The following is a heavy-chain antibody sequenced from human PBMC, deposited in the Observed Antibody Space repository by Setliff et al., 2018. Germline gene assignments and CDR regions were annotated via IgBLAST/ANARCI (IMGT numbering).Heavy chain of an antibody. CDR1: GFTFHGHG. D-gene: IGHD2-15*01. J-gene: IGHJ3*02. Sequence: SGGSLRLSCAASGFTFHGHGMNWVRQAPGKGLEWVSTINWDGRRTGYTDSVKGRFTISRDNAKNSLFLQMNSLRAEDTAVNYCAKILTGYDAFDIWGPGTMVTVSS. CDR3: AKILTGYDAFDI. V-gene: IGHV3-20*04. CDR2: INWDGRRT.